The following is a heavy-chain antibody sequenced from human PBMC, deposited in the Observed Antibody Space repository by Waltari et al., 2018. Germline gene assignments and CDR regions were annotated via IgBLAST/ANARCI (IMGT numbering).Heavy chain of an antibody. V-gene: IGHV4-39*07. J-gene: IGHJ4*02. Sequence: QVQVQESGPGLVKPSETLSLTCSVSGDSISSTGYYWGWIRQPPGKGLEWIGSISYSGTTYYNPSLKSRVTISSDISKNQFFLKLTSMTAADTAVYFCARDQGHGSSDYWGQGTLVTVSS. CDR2: ISYSGTT. D-gene: IGHD2-15*01. CDR1: GDSISSTGYY. CDR3: ARDQGHGSSDY.